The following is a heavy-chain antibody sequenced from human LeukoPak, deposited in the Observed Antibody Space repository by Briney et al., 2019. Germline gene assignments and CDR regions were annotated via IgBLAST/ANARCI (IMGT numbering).Heavy chain of an antibody. CDR2: IWEDGSNI. V-gene: IGHV3-33*08. CDR3: ARVGYNSGWYEY. J-gene: IGHJ4*02. D-gene: IGHD6-19*01. Sequence: PATSLRLSCAASGFTFSSYGMHWVRQAPGKGLEWVEVIWEDGSNINYADSVKGRFTISRDNSKNTLYLQMNSLRAEDTAVYYCARVGYNSGWYEYWGQGALVTVSS. CDR1: GFTFSSYG.